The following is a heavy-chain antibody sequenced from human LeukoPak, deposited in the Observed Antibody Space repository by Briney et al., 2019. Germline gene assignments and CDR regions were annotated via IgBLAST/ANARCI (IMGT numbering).Heavy chain of an antibody. J-gene: IGHJ4*02. D-gene: IGHD6-19*01. CDR1: GFTFSSYG. CDR2: IRYDGSNK. V-gene: IGHV3-30*02. CDR3: AKDDYSSGWYGRFDY. Sequence: GGSLRLSCAASGFTFSSYGMHWVRQAPGKGLEWVAFIRYDGSNKYYADSVKGRFTISRDNSKNTLYLQMNSLRAEDTAVYYCAKDDYSSGWYGRFDYWGQGTLVTVSS.